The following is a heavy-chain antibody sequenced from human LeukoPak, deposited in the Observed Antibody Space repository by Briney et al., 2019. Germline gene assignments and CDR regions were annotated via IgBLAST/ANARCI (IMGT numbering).Heavy chain of an antibody. J-gene: IGHJ6*02. D-gene: IGHD6-13*01. Sequence: GGSLRLSCAASGFTFSSYEMNWVRQAPGKGLEWVSYISSSGSTIYYADSVKGRFTISRDNAKNSLYLQMNSLRAEDTAVYYCARRGPLIAAAGTTPVRYYYGIDVWGQGTTVTVSS. V-gene: IGHV3-48*03. CDR2: ISSSGSTI. CDR1: GFTFSSYE. CDR3: ARRGPLIAAAGTTPVRYYYGIDV.